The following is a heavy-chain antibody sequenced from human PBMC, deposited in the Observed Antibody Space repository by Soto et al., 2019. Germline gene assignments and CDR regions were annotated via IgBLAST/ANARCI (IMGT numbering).Heavy chain of an antibody. J-gene: IGHJ4*02. V-gene: IGHV3-21*01. CDR2: ISSSSSYM. CDR1: GFTLSSYS. Sequence: GGSLRLSCAASGFTLSSYSMNWVRQAPGKGLEWVSSISSSSSYMYYADSVKGRFTISRDNAKNSLYLQMNSLRAEDTAVYYCARDYGEYGTEWTRDGYYFDYWGQGTLVTVSS. D-gene: IGHD4-17*01. CDR3: ARDYGEYGTEWTRDGYYFDY.